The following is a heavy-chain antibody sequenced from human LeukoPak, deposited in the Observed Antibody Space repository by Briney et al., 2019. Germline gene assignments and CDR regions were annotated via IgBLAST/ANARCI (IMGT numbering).Heavy chain of an antibody. CDR2: ISWNSGSI. CDR3: ARDTPYGALGYYYYMDV. J-gene: IGHJ6*03. V-gene: IGHV3-9*01. D-gene: IGHD4-17*01. Sequence: PGRSLRLSCAASGFTFDDYAMHWVRQAPGKGLEWVSGISWNSGSIGYADSVKGRFTISRDNAKNSLYLQMNSLRAEDTALYYCARDTPYGALGYYYYMDVWGKGTTVTVSS. CDR1: GFTFDDYA.